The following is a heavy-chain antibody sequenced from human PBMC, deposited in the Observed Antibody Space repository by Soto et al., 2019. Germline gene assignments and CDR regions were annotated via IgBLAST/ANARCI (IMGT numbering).Heavy chain of an antibody. J-gene: IGHJ6*03. Sequence: QVQLVQSGAEVKKPGASVKVSCKASGYTFTSYGISWVRQAPGQGLEWMGWISAYNGNTNYAQKLQGRVTMTTDTSTSTAYRELRSLRSDDKAVYYCARDRGSYCGGGCYSRYSYYYMDVWGKGPTVTVSS. CDR2: ISAYNGNT. CDR3: ARDRGSYCGGGCYSRYSYYYMDV. V-gene: IGHV1-18*01. D-gene: IGHD2-21*01. CDR1: GYTFTSYG.